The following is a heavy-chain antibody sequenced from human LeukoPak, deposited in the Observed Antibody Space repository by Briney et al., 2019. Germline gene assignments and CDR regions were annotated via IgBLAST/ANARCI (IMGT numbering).Heavy chain of an antibody. Sequence: GESLKISCKGSGYSFTSYWIGWVRQMPGKGXXXXGIIYPGDSDTRYSPSFQGQVTISADKSISTAYLQWSSLKASDTAMYYCARRGSGWYWDYWGQGTLVTVSS. J-gene: IGHJ4*02. CDR3: ARRGSGWYWDY. CDR1: GYSFTSYW. D-gene: IGHD6-19*01. CDR2: IYPGDSDT. V-gene: IGHV5-51*01.